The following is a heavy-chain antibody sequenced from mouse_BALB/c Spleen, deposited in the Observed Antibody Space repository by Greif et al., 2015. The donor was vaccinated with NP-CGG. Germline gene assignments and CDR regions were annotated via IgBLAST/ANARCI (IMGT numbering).Heavy chain of an antibody. CDR1: GFSLTSYG. J-gene: IGHJ3*01. CDR2: IWAGGST. D-gene: IGHD2-14*01. Sequence: VKLQESGPGLVAPSQSLSITCTVSGFSLTSYGVHWVRQPPGKGLEWLGVIWAGGSTNYNSALMSRLSISKDNSKSQVFLKMNSLQTDDTAMYYCARDVRRGSWFAYWGQGTLVTVSA. V-gene: IGHV2-9*02. CDR3: ARDVRRGSWFAY.